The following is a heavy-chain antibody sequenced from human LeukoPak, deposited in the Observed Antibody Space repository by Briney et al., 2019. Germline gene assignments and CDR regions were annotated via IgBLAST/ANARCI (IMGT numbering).Heavy chain of an antibody. V-gene: IGHV3-64D*06. D-gene: IGHD5-12*01. Sequence: GGSLRLSCSASGFIFSTYTMYWVRQAPGKGLEYVSVINGDGRTTYYIDSVKGRFTIFRDNSKNTLYLQMSSLRADDTAVYYCVGDQVDDTGYLRWGQGTRVTVSA. CDR1: GFIFSTYT. J-gene: IGHJ4*02. CDR2: INGDGRTT. CDR3: VGDQVDDTGYLR.